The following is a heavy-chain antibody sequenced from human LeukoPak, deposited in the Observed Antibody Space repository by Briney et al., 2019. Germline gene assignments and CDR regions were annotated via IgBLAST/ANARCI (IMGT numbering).Heavy chain of an antibody. CDR2: IYSSGST. D-gene: IGHD6-19*01. CDR1: GETASSGAFY. J-gene: IGHJ4*02. Sequence: SETLSLTCSVSGETASSGAFYWSWIRQHPGRGLEWIGNIYSSGSTYYNPTLRRRLTISVDTSNNLFSLKMTAVTAADVAVYYCARSSSAWYYYFDSWGQGTLVTVSS. CDR3: ARSSSAWYYYFDS. V-gene: IGHV4-31*03.